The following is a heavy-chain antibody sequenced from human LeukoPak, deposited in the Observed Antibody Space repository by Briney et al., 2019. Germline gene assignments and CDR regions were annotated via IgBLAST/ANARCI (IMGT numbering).Heavy chain of an antibody. Sequence: PSETLSLTCTVSGGSISSSSYYWGWIRQPPGKGLEWIGSIYYSGSTYYNPSLKSRVTISVDTSKNQFSLKLSSVTAADTAVYYCARTRRLVLVRWFDPWGQGTLVTVSS. CDR3: ARTRRLVLVRWFDP. CDR2: IYYSGST. J-gene: IGHJ5*02. CDR1: GGSISSSSYY. V-gene: IGHV4-39*01. D-gene: IGHD6-6*01.